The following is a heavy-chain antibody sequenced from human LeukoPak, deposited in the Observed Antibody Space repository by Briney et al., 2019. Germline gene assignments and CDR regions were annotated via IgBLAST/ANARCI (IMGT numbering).Heavy chain of an antibody. V-gene: IGHV4-34*01. D-gene: IGHD1-26*01. CDR3: ARGVSLGAYKQKNTYSGSYYLS. Sequence: SETLSLTCAVYGGSFSGYYWSWIRQPPGKGLEWIGEINNSGSTNYNPSLKSRVTISVDTSKNQFSLKLSSVTAADTAVYYCARGVSLGAYKQKNTYSGSYYLSWGQGTLVTVSS. J-gene: IGHJ4*02. CDR2: INNSGST. CDR1: GGSFSGYY.